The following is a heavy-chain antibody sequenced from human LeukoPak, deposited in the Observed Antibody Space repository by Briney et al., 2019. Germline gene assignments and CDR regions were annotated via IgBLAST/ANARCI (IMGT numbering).Heavy chain of an antibody. V-gene: IGHV3-48*03. CDR3: AKGAYYDSSGYIFDY. D-gene: IGHD3-22*01. CDR1: GFTFSSYE. CDR2: ISSSGSTI. J-gene: IGHJ4*02. Sequence: GGSLRLSCAASGFTFSSYEMNWVRQAPGKGLEWVSYISSSGSTIYYADSVKGRFTISRDNSKNTLYLQMNSLRAEDTAVYYCAKGAYYDSSGYIFDYWGQGTLVTVSS.